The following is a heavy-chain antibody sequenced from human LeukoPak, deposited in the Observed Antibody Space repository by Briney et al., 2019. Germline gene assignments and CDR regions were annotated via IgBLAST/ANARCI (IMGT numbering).Heavy chain of an antibody. CDR1: GVSISSNY. J-gene: IGHJ4*02. Sequence: SETLSLTCTVSGVSISSNYWSWIRQPPGKGLEWIGYIYYSGSTNYNPSLKSRVTISVDTSRNQFSLKLSSVTAADTAVYYCARVTSIAAAGGSIWYFLDYWGQGTLVTVSS. CDR2: IYYSGST. D-gene: IGHD6-13*01. CDR3: ARVTSIAAAGGSIWYFLDY. V-gene: IGHV4-59*01.